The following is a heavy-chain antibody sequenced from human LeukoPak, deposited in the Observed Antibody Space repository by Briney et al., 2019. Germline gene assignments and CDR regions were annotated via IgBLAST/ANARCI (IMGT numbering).Heavy chain of an antibody. CDR3: ASGLGYCSSTSCHRPFY. D-gene: IGHD2-2*01. J-gene: IGHJ4*02. Sequence: ASVKVSCKASGYTFTGYYMHWVRQAPGQGLEWMGWINPNSGGTNYAQKFQGRVTMTRDTSISTAYMELSRLRSDDTAVYYCASGLGYCSSTSCHRPFYWGQGTLVTVSS. CDR1: GYTFTGYY. V-gene: IGHV1-2*02. CDR2: INPNSGGT.